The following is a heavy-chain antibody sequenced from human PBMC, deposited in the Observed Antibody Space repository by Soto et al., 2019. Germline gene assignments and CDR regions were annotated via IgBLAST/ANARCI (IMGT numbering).Heavy chain of an antibody. J-gene: IGHJ4*02. CDR2: IYYSGST. CDR1: GGSISSSGYF. V-gene: IGHV4-39*02. D-gene: IGHD2-8*02. Sequence: SETLTLTCSVSGGSISSSGYFWGWIRQPPGKGLEWIGSIYYSGSTYYNPSLKSRVTISVDTSKNQFSLKLTSVTAADTAVYYCARDKITGLFDYWGQGTLVTVSS. CDR3: ARDKITGLFDY.